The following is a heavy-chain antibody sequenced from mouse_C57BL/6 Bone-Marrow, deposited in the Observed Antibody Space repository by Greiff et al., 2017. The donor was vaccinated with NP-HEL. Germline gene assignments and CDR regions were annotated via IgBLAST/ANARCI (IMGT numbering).Heavy chain of an antibody. V-gene: IGHV14-4*01. Sequence: EVQVVESGAELVRPGASVKLSCTASGFNIKDDYMHWVKQRPEQGLEWIGWIDPENGDTEYASKFQGKATITADTSSNTAYLQLSSLTSEDTAVYYCTTNYGSSLWYFDVWGTGTTVTVSS. CDR2: IDPENGDT. CDR1: GFNIKDDY. D-gene: IGHD1-1*01. CDR3: TTNYGSSLWYFDV. J-gene: IGHJ1*03.